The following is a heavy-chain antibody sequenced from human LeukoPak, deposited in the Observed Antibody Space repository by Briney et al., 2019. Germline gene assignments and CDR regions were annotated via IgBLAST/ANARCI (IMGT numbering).Heavy chain of an antibody. CDR3: AGAGTHYLDN. D-gene: IGHD3-10*01. CDR1: GGSISSNW. Sequence: PSETLSLTCAVSGGSISSNWWSWVRQPPGKGLEWIGEIEDRGNTNYNPSLKSRVTISVDKSKNQFSLKLSSLAAADTAVYYCAGAGTHYLDNWGQGTLVTVSS. CDR2: IEDRGNT. V-gene: IGHV4-4*02. J-gene: IGHJ4*02.